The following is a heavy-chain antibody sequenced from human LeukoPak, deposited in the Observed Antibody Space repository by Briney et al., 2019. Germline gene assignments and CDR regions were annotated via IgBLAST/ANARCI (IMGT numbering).Heavy chain of an antibody. Sequence: GGSLRLSCAASGFPFPTYAMMWVRQAPGKGLEWVSSVRVSDGARFYADSVKGRFTISRDNAKNSLYLQMNSLRAEDTAVYYCARHPSKEIDAAFDYWGQGTLVTVSS. CDR3: ARHPSKEIDAAFDY. V-gene: IGHV3-21*04. CDR1: GFPFPTYA. CDR2: VRVSDGAR. D-gene: IGHD2-21*01. J-gene: IGHJ4*02.